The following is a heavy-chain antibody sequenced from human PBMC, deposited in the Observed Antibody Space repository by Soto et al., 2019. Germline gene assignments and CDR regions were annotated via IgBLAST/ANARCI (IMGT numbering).Heavy chain of an antibody. V-gene: IGHV1-69*01. D-gene: IGHD1-26*01. CDR1: VGTVSSYA. CDR2: FIPILGTA. CDR3: ARWGKWELPDY. J-gene: IGHJ4*02. Sequence: QVQLVQSGAEVKKPGSSVKVSCKASVGTVSSYAISWVRQAPGQGLVWTGGFIPILGTANYAQKFQGRVTLTADESTSTAYMELISLRSEDTAVYYCARWGKWELPDYRGQGTLVTVSS.